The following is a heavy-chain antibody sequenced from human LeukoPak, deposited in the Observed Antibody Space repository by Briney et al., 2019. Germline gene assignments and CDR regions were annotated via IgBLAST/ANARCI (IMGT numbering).Heavy chain of an antibody. V-gene: IGHV3-21*01. CDR3: ARSTDYGDPGYYYYGMDV. Sequence: GGSLRLSCAASGFTFSSYSMNWVRQAPGNGLEWVSSISSSSSYIYYADSVKGRFTISRDNAKNSLYLQMNSLRAEDTAVYYCARSTDYGDPGYYYYGMDVWGQGTTVTVSS. J-gene: IGHJ6*02. CDR2: ISSSSSYI. CDR1: GFTFSSYS. D-gene: IGHD4-17*01.